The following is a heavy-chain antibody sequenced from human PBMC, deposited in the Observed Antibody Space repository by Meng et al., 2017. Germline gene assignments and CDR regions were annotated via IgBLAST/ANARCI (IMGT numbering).Heavy chain of an antibody. Sequence: GESLKISCAASGFTFSSYEMNWVRQAPGKGLEWVSYISSSGSTIYYADSVKGRFIISRDNAKNSLYLQMNSLRAEDTAVYYCARVWAVAVSDYWGQGTLVTVSS. CDR1: GFTFSSYE. V-gene: IGHV3-48*03. D-gene: IGHD6-19*01. CDR2: ISSSGSTI. CDR3: ARVWAVAVSDY. J-gene: IGHJ4*02.